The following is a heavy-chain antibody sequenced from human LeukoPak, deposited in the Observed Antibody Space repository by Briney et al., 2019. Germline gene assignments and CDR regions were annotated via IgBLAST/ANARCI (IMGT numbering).Heavy chain of an antibody. J-gene: IGHJ6*04. CDR2: ISSSGSTI. CDR1: GFTFSSYE. D-gene: IGHD3-10*02. V-gene: IGHV3-48*03. Sequence: QPGASLRLSCAASGFTFSSYEMNWVRQAPGKGLEWVSYISSSGSTIYYADSVKGRFTISRDNAKNSLYLQMNSLRAEDTAVYYCAELGITMIGGVWGKGTTVTISS. CDR3: AELGITMIGGV.